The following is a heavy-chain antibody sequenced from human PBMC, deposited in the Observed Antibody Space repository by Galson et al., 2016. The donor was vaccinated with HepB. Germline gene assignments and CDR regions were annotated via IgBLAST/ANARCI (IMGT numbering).Heavy chain of an antibody. D-gene: IGHD3-22*01. CDR2: INPSGST. Sequence: SETLSLTCTVFGGSFSGSYWSWIRQPPGKGLEWIGVINPSGSTNYNPSLKSRVTISVDTSKLQFSLKLSSVTAADTAVYYCSLADYYDSSGNPYYYYLYVWGKGTTVTVSS. V-gene: IGHV4-34*01. CDR3: SLADYYDSSGNPYYYYLYV. J-gene: IGHJ6*03. CDR1: GGSFSGSY.